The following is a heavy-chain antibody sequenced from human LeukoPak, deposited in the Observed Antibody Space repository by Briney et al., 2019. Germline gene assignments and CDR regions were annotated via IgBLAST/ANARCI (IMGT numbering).Heavy chain of an antibody. Sequence: ASVTVSCKASGYTFTSYGISWVRQAPGQGLEWMGWISAYNGNTNYAQKLQGRVTMTTDTSTSTAYMELRSLRSDDTAVYYCARDRGITGTSAGPYYYYYYGMDVWGQGTTVTVSS. D-gene: IGHD1-7*01. V-gene: IGHV1-18*01. CDR1: GYTFTSYG. CDR3: ARDRGITGTSAGPYYYYYYGMDV. J-gene: IGHJ6*02. CDR2: ISAYNGNT.